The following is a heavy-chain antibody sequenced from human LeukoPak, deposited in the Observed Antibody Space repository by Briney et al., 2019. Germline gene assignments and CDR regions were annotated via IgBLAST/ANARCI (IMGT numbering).Heavy chain of an antibody. CDR2: IHSSGST. Sequence: SETLSLTCTVSGDSTTSHSWSWLRLPPGKGLEWIGYIHSSGSTSYSPSLESRVTITRDTSKNQFSLKMTAVTAADTAVYYCAVSGYGSTDSWGQGTLVTVSS. CDR3: AVSGYGSTDS. V-gene: IGHV4-59*03. D-gene: IGHD3-10*01. CDR1: GDSTTSHS. J-gene: IGHJ4*02.